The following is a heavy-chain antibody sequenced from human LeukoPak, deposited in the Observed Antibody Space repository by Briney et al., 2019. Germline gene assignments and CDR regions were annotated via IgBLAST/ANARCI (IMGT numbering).Heavy chain of an antibody. CDR2: ISTSSSHI. V-gene: IGHV3-21*04. Sequence: PGGSLRLSCAASGFTFRSYSMNWVRQAPGMGLEWVSSISTSSSHIYYADSMEGRFTISRDNAKNSLYLQMNSLRAEDTAVYYCARSRSYYPADYWGQGTPVTVSS. D-gene: IGHD1-26*01. CDR3: ARSRSYYPADY. J-gene: IGHJ4*02. CDR1: GFTFRSYS.